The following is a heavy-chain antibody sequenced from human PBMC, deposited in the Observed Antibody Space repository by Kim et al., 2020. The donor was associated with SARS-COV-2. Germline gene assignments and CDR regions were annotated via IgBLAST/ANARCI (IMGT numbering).Heavy chain of an antibody. CDR2: IFHSGGT. V-gene: IGHV4-59*01. Sequence: SETLSLTCTVSAGSITYYYWTWIRQPPGKGLEWIGYIFHSGGTNYNPSLKSRVTISIDTSKNQFSLRLSSVTAADTAVYYCARVVRVRGVNYYNMDVWGQGTTVTVS. CDR1: AGSITYYY. CDR3: ARVVRVRGVNYYNMDV. D-gene: IGHD3-10*01. J-gene: IGHJ6*02.